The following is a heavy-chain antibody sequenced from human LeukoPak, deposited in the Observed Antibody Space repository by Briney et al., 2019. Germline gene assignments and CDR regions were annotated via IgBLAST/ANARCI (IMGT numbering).Heavy chain of an antibody. V-gene: IGHV3-30-3*01. CDR1: GFTFSSYA. CDR3: ARAPRGQLNWFDP. D-gene: IGHD1-1*01. J-gene: IGHJ5*02. CDR2: ISYDGSNK. Sequence: GGSLRLSCEASGFTFSSYAMHWVRQAPGKGLEWVAVISYDGSNKYYADSVKGRFTISRDNSKNTLYLQMNSLRAEDTAVYYCARAPRGQLNWFDPWGQGTLVTVSS.